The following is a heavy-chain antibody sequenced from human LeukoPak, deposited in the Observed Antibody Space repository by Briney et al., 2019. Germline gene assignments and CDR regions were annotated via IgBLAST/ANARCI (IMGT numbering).Heavy chain of an antibody. Sequence: GGSLRLSCAASGFTFSSYSMNWVRQAPGKGLEWVSSISSSSSYIYYADSVKGRFTISRDNAKNSLYLQMNSLRAEDTAVYYCARDPRILSYYDFWSGYYPYYYYYMDVWGKGTTVTVSS. CDR1: GFTFSSYS. CDR2: ISSSSSYI. CDR3: ARDPRILSYYDFWSGYYPYYYYYMDV. V-gene: IGHV3-21*01. J-gene: IGHJ6*03. D-gene: IGHD3-3*01.